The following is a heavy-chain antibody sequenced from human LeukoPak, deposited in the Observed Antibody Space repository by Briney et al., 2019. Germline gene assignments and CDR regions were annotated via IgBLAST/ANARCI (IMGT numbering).Heavy chain of an antibody. J-gene: IGHJ5*02. CDR3: AAVDVDTAFP. CDR1: GFTVSSNY. D-gene: IGHD5-18*01. CDR2: IYSGGST. Sequence: GGSLRLSCAASGFTVSSNYMSWVRQGPGKGLEWVSVIYSGGSTYYADSVKGRFTISRDNSKNTLYLQMNSLRAEDTAVYYCAAVDVDTAFPWGQGTLVTVPS. V-gene: IGHV3-53*01.